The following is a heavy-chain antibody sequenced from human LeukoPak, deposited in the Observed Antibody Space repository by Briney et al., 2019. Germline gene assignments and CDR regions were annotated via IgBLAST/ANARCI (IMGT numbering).Heavy chain of an antibody. D-gene: IGHD6-13*01. CDR3: ARRGIAAAGRGENWFDP. CDR1: GFTFSSYW. V-gene: IGHV3-7*01. Sequence: PGGSLRLSCAASGFTFSSYWMSWVRQAPGKGLEWVANIKQDGSEKYYVDSVKGRFTISRDNAKNSLYLQMNSLRAEDTAVYYCARRGIAAAGRGENWFDPWGQGTLVTVSS. CDR2: IKQDGSEK. J-gene: IGHJ5*02.